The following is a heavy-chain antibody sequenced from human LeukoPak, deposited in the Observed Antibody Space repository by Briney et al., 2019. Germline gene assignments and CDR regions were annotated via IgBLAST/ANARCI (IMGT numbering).Heavy chain of an antibody. D-gene: IGHD3-10*01. CDR2: TYYRTNWYN. V-gene: IGHV6-1*01. J-gene: IGHJ4*02. CDR3: ARNYYGSGSYYSHFDY. Sequence: SQTLSLTCAISGDSVSINSATWNWIRQSPSRGLEWLGRTYYRTNWYNDYAVSVRSRITVNPDTSRNQFSLQLNSVTPEDTAVYYCARNYYGSGSYYSHFDYWGQGTLVTVSS. CDR1: GDSVSINSAT.